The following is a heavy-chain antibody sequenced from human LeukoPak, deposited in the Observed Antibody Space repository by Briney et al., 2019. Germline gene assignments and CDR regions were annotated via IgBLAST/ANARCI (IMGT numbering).Heavy chain of an antibody. CDR1: GFTFSSYA. V-gene: IGHV3-30-3*01. D-gene: IGHD6-19*01. CDR3: ARGQFQPDY. J-gene: IGHJ4*02. Sequence: GGSLRLSCAASGFTFSSYAVHWVRQAPGKGLEWVAVISYDGSNKYYADSVKGRFTISRDNSKNTLYLQMNSLRAEDTAVYYCARGQFQPDYWGQGTLVTVSS. CDR2: ISYDGSNK.